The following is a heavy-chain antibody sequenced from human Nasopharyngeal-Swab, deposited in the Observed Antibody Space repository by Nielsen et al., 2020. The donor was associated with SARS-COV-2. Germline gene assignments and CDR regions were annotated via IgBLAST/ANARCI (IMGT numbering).Heavy chain of an antibody. D-gene: IGHD3-22*01. V-gene: IGHV3-23*01. J-gene: IGHJ4*02. Sequence: VRQAPGKGLEWVSVISGSGGSTYYADSAKGRFTISRDNSKNTLYLQMNSLRAEDTAVYYCARYDDYYDSSGYAYWGQGTLVTVSS. CDR3: ARYDDYYDSSGYAY. CDR2: ISGSGGST.